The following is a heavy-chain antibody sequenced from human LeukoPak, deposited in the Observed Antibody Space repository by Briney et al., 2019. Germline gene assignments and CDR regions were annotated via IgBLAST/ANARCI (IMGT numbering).Heavy chain of an antibody. J-gene: IGHJ4*02. CDR2: ISPNSGGT. CDR1: GYTFTGYY. D-gene: IGHD1-1*01. CDR3: ARDHKPRNWNYLNY. V-gene: IGHV1-2*02. Sequence: GASVKVSCKASGYTFTGYYMHWVRQAPGQGLEWMGWISPNSGGTNYAQKFQGRVTMTRDTSISTAYMELSRLRSDDTAVYYCARDHKPRNWNYLNYWGQGTLVTVSS.